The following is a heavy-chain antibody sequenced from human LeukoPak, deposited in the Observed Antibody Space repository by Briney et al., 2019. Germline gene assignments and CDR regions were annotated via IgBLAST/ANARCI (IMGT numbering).Heavy chain of an antibody. J-gene: IGHJ4*02. D-gene: IGHD6-19*01. CDR1: GFTFSSFA. CDR2: ISSSSSYI. CDR3: ARDVVRAVAGFIDY. Sequence: GGSLRLSCAASGFTFSSFAMSWVRQAPGKGLEWVSSISSSSSYIYYADSVKGRFTISRDNAKNSLYLQMNSLRAEDTAVYYCARDVVRAVAGFIDYWGQGTLVTVSS. V-gene: IGHV3-21*01.